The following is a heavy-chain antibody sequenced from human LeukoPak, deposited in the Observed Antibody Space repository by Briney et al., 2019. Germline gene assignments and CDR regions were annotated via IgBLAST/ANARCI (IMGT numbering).Heavy chain of an antibody. CDR1: GFTFSSYW. CDR2: IWYDGSNK. Sequence: GGSLRLSCAASGFTFSSYWMHWVRQAPGKGLVWVAVIWYDGSNKYYADSVKGRFTISRDNSKNTLYLQMNSLRAEDTAVYYCARGLRYGDCWGQGTLVTVSS. D-gene: IGHD3-9*01. J-gene: IGHJ4*02. V-gene: IGHV3-33*08. CDR3: ARGLRYGDC.